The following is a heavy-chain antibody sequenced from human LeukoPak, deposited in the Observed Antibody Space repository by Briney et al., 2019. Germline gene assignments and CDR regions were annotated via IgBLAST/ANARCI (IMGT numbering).Heavy chain of an antibody. V-gene: IGHV3-23*01. CDR1: GFPFSSYG. CDR2: ITGSSRST. D-gene: IGHD2-15*01. Sequence: GGSLRLSCAASGFPFSSYGMSWVRQAPGKGLEWVSAITGSSRSTYYADSVKGRFTISRDNSKNTLYLQMNSLRAEDTAIYYCAKDQLNRFSSGGSCSTTHDYWGQGTLVTVSS. J-gene: IGHJ4*02. CDR3: AKDQLNRFSSGGSCSTTHDY.